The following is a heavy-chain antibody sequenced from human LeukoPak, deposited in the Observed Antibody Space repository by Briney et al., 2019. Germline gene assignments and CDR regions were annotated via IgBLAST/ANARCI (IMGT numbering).Heavy chain of an antibody. CDR1: GFTLSNYG. CDR2: ISDSGGRT. CDR3: AKRGVVIRVILVGFHKEAYYFDS. J-gene: IGHJ4*02. V-gene: IGHV3-23*01. D-gene: IGHD3-22*01. Sequence: GGSLRLSCAVSGFTLSNYGMSWVRQAPGKGLEWVAGISDSGGRTNYADSVKGRFTISRDDPKNTLYLQMNSLRAEDTAVYFCAKRGVVIRVILVGFHKEAYYFDSWGQGALVTVSS.